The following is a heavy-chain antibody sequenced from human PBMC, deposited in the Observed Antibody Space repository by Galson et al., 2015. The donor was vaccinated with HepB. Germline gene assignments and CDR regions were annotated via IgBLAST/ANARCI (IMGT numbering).Heavy chain of an antibody. D-gene: IGHD3-10*01. Sequence: SVKVSCKASGYTFTSYAMHWVRQAPGQRLEWMGWINAGNGNTKYSQKFQGRVTITRDTSASTAYMELSSLRSEDTAVYYCARGPDYYGSGSYYTGYYYYGMDVWGQGTTVTVSS. J-gene: IGHJ6*02. CDR3: ARGPDYYGSGSYYTGYYYYGMDV. CDR2: INAGNGNT. CDR1: GYTFTSYA. V-gene: IGHV1-3*01.